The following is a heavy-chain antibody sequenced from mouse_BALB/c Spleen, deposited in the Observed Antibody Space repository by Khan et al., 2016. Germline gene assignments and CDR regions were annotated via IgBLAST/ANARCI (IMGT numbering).Heavy chain of an antibody. D-gene: IGHD4-1*01. V-gene: IGHV3-2*02. Sequence: EVKLLESGPGLVKPSQSLSLTCTVTGYSITSDYAWNWIRQFPGNKLEWMGYISYSGSTSYNPSLKSRISITRDTSKNQFFLRLNSVTTEDTATYYCAEELCWFAYWGQGTLVTVSA. CDR1: GYSITSDYA. CDR3: AEELCWFAY. CDR2: ISYSGST. J-gene: IGHJ3*01.